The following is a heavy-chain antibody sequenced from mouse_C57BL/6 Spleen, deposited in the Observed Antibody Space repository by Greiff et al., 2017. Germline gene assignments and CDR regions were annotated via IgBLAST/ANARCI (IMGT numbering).Heavy chain of an antibody. CDR1: GFTFSDYG. CDR3: AREGYYYGSSYLFAY. V-gene: IGHV5-17*01. Sequence: VQLKESGGGLVKPGGSLKLSCAASGFTFSDYGMHWVRQAPEKGLEWVAYISSGSSTIYYADTVKGRFTISRDNAKNTLFLQMTSLRSEDTAMYYCAREGYYYGSSYLFAYWGQGTLVTVSA. CDR2: ISSGSSTI. J-gene: IGHJ3*01. D-gene: IGHD1-1*01.